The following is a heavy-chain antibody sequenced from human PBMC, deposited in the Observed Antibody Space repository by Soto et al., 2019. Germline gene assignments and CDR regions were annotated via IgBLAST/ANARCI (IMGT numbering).Heavy chain of an antibody. D-gene: IGHD2-15*01. CDR1: GYTLTELS. V-gene: IGHV1-24*01. CDR3: ATGLSCSGGSCYWYAFDI. CDR2: FDPEDGET. Sequence: VASVKVSCKVSGYTLTELSMHWVRQAPGKGLEWMGGFDPEDGETIYAQKFQGRVTMTEDTSTDTAYMELSSLRSEDTAVYYCATGLSCSGGSCYWYAFDIWGQGTMVTVSS. J-gene: IGHJ3*02.